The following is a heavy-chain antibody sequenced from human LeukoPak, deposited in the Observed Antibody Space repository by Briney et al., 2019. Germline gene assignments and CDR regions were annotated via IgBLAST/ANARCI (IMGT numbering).Heavy chain of an antibody. D-gene: IGHD6-13*01. V-gene: IGHV3-53*01. CDR2: IYSGSDT. J-gene: IGHJ4*02. CDR3: ARDATAQQLVYYFDY. Sequence: PGGSLRLSCAASGFSVSSNFMSWVRQAPGKGLEWVSLIYSGSDTYYADSVKGRFTISRDNSKNTVYLQMNSLRVEDTAVYYCARDATAQQLVYYFDYWGQGTLVTVSS. CDR1: GFSVSSNF.